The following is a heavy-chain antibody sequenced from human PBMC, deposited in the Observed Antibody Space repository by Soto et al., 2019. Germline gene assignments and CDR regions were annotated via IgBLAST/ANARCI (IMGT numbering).Heavy chain of an antibody. V-gene: IGHV3-9*01. CDR1: GFTFDDYA. CDR3: AKVLRGYYYYYMDV. Sequence: GGSLRLSCAASGFTFDDYAMHWVRQAPGKGLEWVSGISWNSGSIGYSDSVKGRFTISRDNAKNSLYLQMNSLRAEDTALYYCAKVLRGYYYYYMDVWGKGTTVTVSS. J-gene: IGHJ6*03. D-gene: IGHD4-17*01. CDR2: ISWNSGSI.